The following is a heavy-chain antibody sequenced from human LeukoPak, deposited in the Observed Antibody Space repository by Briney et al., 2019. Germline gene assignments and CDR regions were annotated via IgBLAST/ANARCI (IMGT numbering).Heavy chain of an antibody. D-gene: IGHD3-10*01. V-gene: IGHV3-64D*06. CDR2: ISSNGGST. J-gene: IGHJ6*04. Sequence: GGSLRLSSSASGFTFSSYAMHWVRQAPGKGLEYVSAISSNGGSTYYADSVKGRFTISRDNSKNTLYLQMSSLRAQDTAVYYCVKGRMVRGVTYYYYGMDVWGKGTTVTVSS. CDR1: GFTFSSYA. CDR3: VKGRMVRGVTYYYYGMDV.